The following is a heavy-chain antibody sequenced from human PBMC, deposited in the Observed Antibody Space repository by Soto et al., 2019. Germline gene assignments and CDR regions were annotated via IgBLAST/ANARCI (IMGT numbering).Heavy chain of an antibody. D-gene: IGHD3-10*01. CDR1: GGTFSSYS. CDR3: ATIITMVRGVIRWFDP. J-gene: IGHJ5*02. Sequence: SVKVSCEASGGTFSSYSISWVRQAPGQGLEWMGGIIPIFGTANYAQKFQGRVTITADESTSTAYMELSSLRSEDTAVYYCATIITMVRGVIRWFDPWGQGTLVTVSS. CDR2: IIPIFGTA. V-gene: IGHV1-69*13.